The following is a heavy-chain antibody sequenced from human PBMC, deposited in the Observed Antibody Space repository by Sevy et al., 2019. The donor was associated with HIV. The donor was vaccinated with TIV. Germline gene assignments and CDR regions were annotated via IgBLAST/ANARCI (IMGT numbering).Heavy chain of an antibody. CDR2: ISSSSRYI. V-gene: IGHV3-11*06. CDR3: ARRSSSWDYFEY. Sequence: GESLKISCAASGFTFSDYYMNWIRQAPGKGLEWVSYISSSSRYINYADSLKGRFTISRDNAKNSLYLQMNSLRAEDTAVYYCARRSSSWDYFEYWGQGTLVTVSS. J-gene: IGHJ4*02. CDR1: GFTFSDYY. D-gene: IGHD6-13*01.